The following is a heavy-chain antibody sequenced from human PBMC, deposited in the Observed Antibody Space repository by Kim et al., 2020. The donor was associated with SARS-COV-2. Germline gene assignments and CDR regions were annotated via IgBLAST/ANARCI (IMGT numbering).Heavy chain of an antibody. CDR2: IYYSGST. J-gene: IGHJ6*02. V-gene: IGHV4-31*03. D-gene: IGHD2-15*01. Sequence: SETLSLTCTVSGGSISSGGYYWSWIRQHPGKGLEWIGYIYYSGSTYYNPSLKSRVTISVDTSKNQFSLKLSSVTAADTAVYYCAREIVVVVAATRGMDVWGQGTTVTVSS. CDR1: GGSISSGGYY. CDR3: AREIVVVVAATRGMDV.